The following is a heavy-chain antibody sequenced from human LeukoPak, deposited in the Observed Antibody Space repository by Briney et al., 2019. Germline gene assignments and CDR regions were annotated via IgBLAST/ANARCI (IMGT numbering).Heavy chain of an antibody. CDR2: IISSSSYM. J-gene: IGHJ4*02. CDR3: ARESVSSGYYPGLDY. V-gene: IGHV3-21*01. D-gene: IGHD3-22*01. Sequence: GGSLRLSCAASGFTINTYSMNWVRQAPGKGLEWVSSIISSSSYMYYADSVKGRFTISRDNAKNSLYLQMNSLRAEDTAVYYCARESVSSGYYPGLDYWGQGTLVTVSS. CDR1: GFTINTYS.